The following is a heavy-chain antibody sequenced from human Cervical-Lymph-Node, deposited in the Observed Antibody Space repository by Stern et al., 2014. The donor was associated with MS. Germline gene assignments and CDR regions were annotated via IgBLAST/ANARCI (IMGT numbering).Heavy chain of an antibody. CDR3: ARWGSLGRFDP. J-gene: IGHJ5*02. Sequence: VQLQESGPGLVKPSETLSLTCTVSGGSISSYYWSWIRQPPGKGLEWIGYIYYSGSTNYNPSLKSRVTISVDTSKNQFSLKLSSVTAADTAVYYCARWGSLGRFDPWGQGTLVTVSS. D-gene: IGHD3-16*01. CDR2: IYYSGST. CDR1: GGSISSYY. V-gene: IGHV4-59*01.